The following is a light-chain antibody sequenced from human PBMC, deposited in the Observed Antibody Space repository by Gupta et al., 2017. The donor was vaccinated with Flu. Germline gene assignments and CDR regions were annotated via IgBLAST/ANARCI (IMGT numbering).Light chain of an antibody. CDR2: QDS. Sequence: SPGQTATITCSGDKLGEKYACWYQQKPGQSPVVVIYQDSQRPSGIPERFSGSNSGNTATLTISGTQAMDEADYYCQAWDSSAVVFGGGTKLTVL. V-gene: IGLV3-1*01. CDR3: QAWDSSAVV. J-gene: IGLJ2*01. CDR1: KLGEKY.